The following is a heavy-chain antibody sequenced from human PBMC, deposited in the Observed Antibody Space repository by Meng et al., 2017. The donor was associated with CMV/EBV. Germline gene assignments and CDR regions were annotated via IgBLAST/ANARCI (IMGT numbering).Heavy chain of an antibody. V-gene: IGHV4-39*01. CDR2: IYYSGST. CDR3: ARIADDNSYYYYYGMDV. J-gene: IGHJ6*02. Sequence: ESLKISCTVSGGSISSSSYYWGWIRQPPGKGLEWIGSIYYSGSTYYNPSLKSRVTISVDTSKNQFSLKLSSVTAADTAVYYCARIADDNSYYYYYGMDVWGQGTTVTSP. D-gene: IGHD6-13*01. CDR1: GGSISSSSYY.